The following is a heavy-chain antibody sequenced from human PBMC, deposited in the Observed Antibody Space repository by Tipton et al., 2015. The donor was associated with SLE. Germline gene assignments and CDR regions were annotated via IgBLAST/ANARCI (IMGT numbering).Heavy chain of an antibody. CDR3: AREVTAIGAFDI. Sequence: TLSLTCSVSGVSISSFSYYWSWIRQPPGKGLEWIGYIYFTGSTNYNPSLKSRVTISVDTSKNQFSLKLSSVTAADTAVYYCAREVTAIGAFDIWGQGTMVTVSS. V-gene: IGHV4-61*01. D-gene: IGHD2-21*02. CDR2: IYFTGST. CDR1: GVSISSFSYY. J-gene: IGHJ3*02.